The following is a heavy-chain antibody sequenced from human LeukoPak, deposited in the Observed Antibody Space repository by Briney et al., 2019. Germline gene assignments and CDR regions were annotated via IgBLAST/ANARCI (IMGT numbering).Heavy chain of an antibody. V-gene: IGHV3-30*02. J-gene: IGHJ4*02. Sequence: PGGSLRLSCAASGFTFSSYGMHWVRQAPGKGLEWVAFIRYDGSNKYYADSVKGRFTISRDNSKNTLYLQMNSLRAEDTAVYYCAKDAEYSGYDDPEMYFDYWGQGTLVTVSS. D-gene: IGHD5-12*01. CDR2: IRYDGSNK. CDR3: AKDAEYSGYDDPEMYFDY. CDR1: GFTFSSYG.